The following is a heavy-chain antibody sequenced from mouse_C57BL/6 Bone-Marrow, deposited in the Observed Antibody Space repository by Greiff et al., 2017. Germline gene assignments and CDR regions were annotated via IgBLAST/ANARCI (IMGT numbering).Heavy chain of an antibody. Sequence: QVQLQQPGAELVMPGASVKLSCKASGYTFTSYWMHWVKQRPGQGLEWIGEIDPSDSYTNYNQKFKGKFTLTVDKSSSTAYMQLSSLTSEDSAFYYCATPYYYGSSYWYFDVWGTGTTVTVSS. V-gene: IGHV1-69*01. CDR1: GYTFTSYW. CDR3: ATPYYYGSSYWYFDV. D-gene: IGHD1-1*01. J-gene: IGHJ1*03. CDR2: IDPSDSYT.